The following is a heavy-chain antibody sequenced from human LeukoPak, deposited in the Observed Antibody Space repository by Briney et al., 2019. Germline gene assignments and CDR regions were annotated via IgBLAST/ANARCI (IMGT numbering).Heavy chain of an antibody. J-gene: IGHJ4*02. V-gene: IGHV3-23*01. Sequence: GGSLRLSCAASGFTFSSYAMSWVRQAPGKGLEWVSAISGSGGSTYYADSVKGRFTISRDNSKNTLYLQMNSLRPEAPAVYYCAKAWVAARPTPSFDYWGQGTLVTVSS. CDR3: AKAWVAARPTPSFDY. D-gene: IGHD6-6*01. CDR1: GFTFSSYA. CDR2: ISGSGGST.